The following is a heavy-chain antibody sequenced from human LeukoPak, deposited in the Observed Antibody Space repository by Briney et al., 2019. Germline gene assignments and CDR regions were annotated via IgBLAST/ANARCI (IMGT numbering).Heavy chain of an antibody. Sequence: GGSLRLSCAASGFTFSSSAMSWVRQAPGKGLEWVSAISNNGGYTYYADSVQGRFTISRDNSKSTLCLQMNSLRAEDTAVYYCARVGGSGYWYFDLWGRGTLVTVSS. CDR2: ISNNGGYT. CDR1: GFTFSSSA. V-gene: IGHV3-23*01. J-gene: IGHJ2*01. CDR3: ARVGGSGYWYFDL. D-gene: IGHD6-19*01.